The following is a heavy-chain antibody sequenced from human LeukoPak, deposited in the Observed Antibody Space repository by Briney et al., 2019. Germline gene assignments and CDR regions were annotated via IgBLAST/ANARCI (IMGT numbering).Heavy chain of an antibody. V-gene: IGHV3-30*18. D-gene: IGHD1-1*01. CDR3: AKDIYEGYNWNDPPAYFDY. J-gene: IGHJ4*02. Sequence: GGSLRLSCAASGFTFSSYGMHWVRQAPGKGLEWVAVISYDGSNKYYADSVKGRFTISRDNSKNTLYLQMNSLRAEDTAVYYCAKDIYEGYNWNDPPAYFDYWGQGTLVTVSS. CDR2: ISYDGSNK. CDR1: GFTFSSYG.